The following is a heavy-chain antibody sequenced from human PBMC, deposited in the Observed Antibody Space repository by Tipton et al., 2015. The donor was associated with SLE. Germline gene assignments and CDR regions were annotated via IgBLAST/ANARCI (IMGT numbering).Heavy chain of an antibody. CDR2: IYSGRSA. Sequence: SLRLSCVVSGFMVNRHYMNWVRQAPGKGLEWVSEIYSGRSAKYADSLKGRFILSRDNSKNTLYLQMNNLRSDDTAVYYCARAQEAGDGGFDHWGQGTLVIVSS. CDR1: GFMVNRHY. J-gene: IGHJ4*02. V-gene: IGHV3-53*05. D-gene: IGHD4-23*01. CDR3: ARAQEAGDGGFDH.